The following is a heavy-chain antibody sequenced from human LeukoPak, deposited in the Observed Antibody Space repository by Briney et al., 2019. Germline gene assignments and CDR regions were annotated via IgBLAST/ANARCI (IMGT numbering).Heavy chain of an antibody. Sequence: GGSLRLSCAASGFTFSSYGMHWVRQAPGKGLEWVTFIRYDGSYKYYAGSVKGRFTISRDNSKNTLYLQINSLRAEDTAVYYCASETTMIVVVTSISPSPFDYWGQGTLVTVSS. CDR2: IRYDGSYK. J-gene: IGHJ4*02. CDR3: ASETTMIVVVTSISPSPFDY. CDR1: GFTFSSYG. V-gene: IGHV3-30*02. D-gene: IGHD3-22*01.